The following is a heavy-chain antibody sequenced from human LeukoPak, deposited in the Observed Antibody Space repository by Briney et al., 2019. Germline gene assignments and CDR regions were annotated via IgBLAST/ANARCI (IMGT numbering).Heavy chain of an antibody. Sequence: PGGSLRLSCAASGFTFSSYSMNRVRQAPGKGLEWVSYISSSSSTIYYADSVKGRFTISRDNVKNSLYLQMNSLRAEDTAVYYCARVPREGHDNWFDPWGQGTLVTVSS. D-gene: IGHD1-26*01. V-gene: IGHV3-48*01. CDR3: ARVPREGHDNWFDP. CDR1: GFTFSSYS. J-gene: IGHJ5*02. CDR2: ISSSSSTI.